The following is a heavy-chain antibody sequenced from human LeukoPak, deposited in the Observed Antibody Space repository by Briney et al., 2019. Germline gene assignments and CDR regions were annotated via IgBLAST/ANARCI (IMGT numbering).Heavy chain of an antibody. CDR2: IWYDGTDK. CDR3: ARDPAGNRGNFDY. V-gene: IGHV3-33*01. D-gene: IGHD6-13*01. CDR1: GITLSHYG. J-gene: IGHJ4*02. Sequence: GRSLRLTCTASGITLSHYGMHWVRQAPGRGLEWVAGIWYDGTDKYYADSVKGRFTISRDNSRNTLYLQMNSLRVEDTAMYSCARDPAGNRGNFDYWGQGTLVTVSS.